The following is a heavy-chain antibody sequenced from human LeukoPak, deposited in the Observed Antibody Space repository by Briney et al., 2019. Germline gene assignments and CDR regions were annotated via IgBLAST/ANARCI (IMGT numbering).Heavy chain of an antibody. CDR2: ISSSGSDI. D-gene: IGHD4-23*01. J-gene: IGHJ4*02. CDR1: GFTFSSYW. CDR3: ARDYGGSSPFDY. V-gene: IGHV3-21*05. Sequence: SGGSLRLSCAASGFTFSSYWMSWVRQAPGKGLEWVSYISSSGSDIYYADSVKGRFTISRDNAKNSLYLHMNSLRAEDTAVYYCARDYGGSSPFDYWGQGTLVTVSS.